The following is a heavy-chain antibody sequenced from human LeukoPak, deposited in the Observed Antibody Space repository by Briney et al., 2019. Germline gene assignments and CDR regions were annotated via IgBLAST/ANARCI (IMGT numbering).Heavy chain of an antibody. Sequence: ASVKVSCKASGYTFTGYYMHWVRQAPGQGLEWMGWINPNSGGTNYAQKFQGRVTMTRDTSISTAYMELSRLRSDDTAVYYCARDRVGNYYFDHWGQGTLVTVSS. CDR1: GYTFTGYY. D-gene: IGHD2-15*01. J-gene: IGHJ4*02. V-gene: IGHV1-2*02. CDR2: INPNSGGT. CDR3: ARDRVGNYYFDH.